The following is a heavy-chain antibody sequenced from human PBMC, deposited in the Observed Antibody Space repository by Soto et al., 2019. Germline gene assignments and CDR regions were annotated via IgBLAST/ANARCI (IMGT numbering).Heavy chain of an antibody. D-gene: IGHD1-26*01. CDR2: INHSGST. Sequence: QVQLQQWGAGLLKPSETLSLTCAVYGGSFSGYSWSWIRQPPGKGLEWIGEINHSGSTNYNPSLKSRVTISVDAPKNQFSLKLSSVTAADTAVYYCARGVLQWELLYNYWGQGTLVTVSS. J-gene: IGHJ4*02. CDR1: GGSFSGYS. V-gene: IGHV4-34*01. CDR3: ARGVLQWELLYNY.